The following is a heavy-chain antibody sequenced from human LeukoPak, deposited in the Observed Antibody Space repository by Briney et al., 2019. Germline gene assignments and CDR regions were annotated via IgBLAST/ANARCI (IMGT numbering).Heavy chain of an antibody. CDR3: AKGIYSSGWSYFDY. CDR2: LGGSGITT. D-gene: IGHD6-19*01. V-gene: IGHV3-23*01. Sequence: GGSLRLSCAASGFTFSSYAMSWVRQAPGKGLEWVSTLGGSGITTYYADSVKGRFTISRDNSKNTLYLQMNSLRAEDTAVYYCAKGIYSSGWSYFDYWGHGTLVTVSS. J-gene: IGHJ4*01. CDR1: GFTFSSYA.